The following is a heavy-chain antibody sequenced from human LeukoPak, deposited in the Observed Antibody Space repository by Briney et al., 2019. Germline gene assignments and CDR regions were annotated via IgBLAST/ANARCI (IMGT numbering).Heavy chain of an antibody. Sequence: GGSLSLSFAASGFTFNNYWMHWVRPAPGMGLVWVSSIRFDGGDTAYADSAKGRFTISRDNAKNTMFLQMNNLRAEDTAVYYCAKEIDGFDVWGQGTLVTVSS. CDR3: AKEIDGFDV. CDR2: IRFDGGDT. J-gene: IGHJ3*01. V-gene: IGHV3-74*01. CDR1: GFTFNNYW.